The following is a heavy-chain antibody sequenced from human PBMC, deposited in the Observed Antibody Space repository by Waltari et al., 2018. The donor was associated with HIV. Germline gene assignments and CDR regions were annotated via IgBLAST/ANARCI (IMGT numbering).Heavy chain of an antibody. CDR3: ARLGYCSSARGPSGYYYSYGMGV. CDR2: TLPFDPMT. V-gene: IGHV5-51*01. J-gene: IGHJ6*02. D-gene: IGHD2-2*01. CDR1: GYNFTTYW. Sequence: EVQLVQSGAEVKKPGESLKISCKGSGYNFTTYWIGWVRQMPGKGLEWMGITLPFDPMTRYGPGFRGQVTISADKSMSTAYLQWGSLQASDTAIYYCARLGYCSSARGPSGYYYSYGMGVWGQGTTVTVSS.